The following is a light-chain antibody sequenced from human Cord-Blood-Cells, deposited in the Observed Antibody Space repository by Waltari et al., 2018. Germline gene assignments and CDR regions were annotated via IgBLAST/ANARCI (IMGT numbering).Light chain of an antibody. CDR1: QSVSSN. J-gene: IGKJ2*01. V-gene: IGKV3-15*01. CDR2: AAS. CDR3: QQYNNWPPYT. Sequence: EIVMTQSPATLSVSPGDRATLSCRSSQSVSSNLDWYQQKPREAPRRLIYAASTSATGIPARCSGSGSWTEFTLTISSMQSDDFAVYYCQQYNNWPPYTFGQGTKLEIK.